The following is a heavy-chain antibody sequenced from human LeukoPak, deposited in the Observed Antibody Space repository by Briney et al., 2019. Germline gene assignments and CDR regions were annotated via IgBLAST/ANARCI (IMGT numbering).Heavy chain of an antibody. CDR3: AELGITMIGGV. J-gene: IGHJ6*04. CDR1: GFTFSSYE. V-gene: IGHV3-48*03. D-gene: IGHD3-10*02. Sequence: GALRLSCAASGFTFSSYEMNWVRQAPGKGLEWVSYISSSGSTIYYADSVKGRFTISRDNAKNSLYLQMNSLRAEDTAVYYCAELGITMIGGVWGKGTTVTISS. CDR2: ISSSGSTI.